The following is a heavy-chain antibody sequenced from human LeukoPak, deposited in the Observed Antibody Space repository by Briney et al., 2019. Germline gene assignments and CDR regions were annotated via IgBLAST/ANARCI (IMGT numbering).Heavy chain of an antibody. J-gene: IGHJ4*02. V-gene: IGHV1-24*01. D-gene: IGHD3-10*01. Sequence: ASVKVSCKVSGYTLTELRMHWVRQAPGKGLEWMGGVDPEDGETIYEQKFQGRVTMTEDTSRDTAYMELRSLRSDDTAVYYCARAYPRYLTSVRGADDYWGQGTLVTVSS. CDR1: GYTLTELR. CDR2: VDPEDGET. CDR3: ARAYPRYLTSVRGADDY.